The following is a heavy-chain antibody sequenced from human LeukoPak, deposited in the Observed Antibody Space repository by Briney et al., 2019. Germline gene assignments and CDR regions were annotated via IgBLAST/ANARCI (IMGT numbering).Heavy chain of an antibody. CDR2: ISSSSSYI. Sequence: GGSLRLSCAASEFTFDDYGMTWVRQAPGKGLEWVSSISSSSSYIYYADSVKGRFTISRDNAKNSLYLQMNSLRAEDTAVYYCARGATTGGDYWGQGTLVTVSS. J-gene: IGHJ4*02. V-gene: IGHV3-21*01. CDR1: EFTFDDYG. CDR3: ARGATTGGDY. D-gene: IGHD1-14*01.